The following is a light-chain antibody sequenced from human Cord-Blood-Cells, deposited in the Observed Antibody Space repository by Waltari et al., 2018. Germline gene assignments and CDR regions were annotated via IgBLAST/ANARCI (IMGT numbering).Light chain of an antibody. CDR3: QQYNNWPPLT. CDR1: QSVSSN. J-gene: IGKJ4*01. V-gene: IGKV3-15*01. CDR2: GAS. Sequence: EIVMTQYPATLSVSPGERATLSCRASQSVSSNLAWYQQNPGQAPRLLIAGASTRATGIPARFSGSGSGTEFTLTISSLQSEDLAVYYCQQYNNWPPLTFGGGTKVEIK.